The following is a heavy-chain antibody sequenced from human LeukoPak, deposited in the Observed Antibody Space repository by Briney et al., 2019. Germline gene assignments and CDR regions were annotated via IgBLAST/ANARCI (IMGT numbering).Heavy chain of an antibody. CDR2: FDPEDGET. V-gene: IGHV1-24*01. D-gene: IGHD6-25*01. Sequence: GASVKVSCKVSGYTLSELSMHWVRQAPGKGLEWMGGFDPEDGETIYAQKFQGRVTMTEDTSTDTAYMELSSLRSDDTAVYYCATSTNLRAATGLDWGQGIPVAVSS. J-gene: IGHJ4*02. CDR1: GYTLSELS. CDR3: ATSTNLRAATGLD.